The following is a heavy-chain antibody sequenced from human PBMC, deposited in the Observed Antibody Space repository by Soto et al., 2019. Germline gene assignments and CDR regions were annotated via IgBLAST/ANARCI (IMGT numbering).Heavy chain of an antibody. V-gene: IGHV1-18*01. CDR2: ISAYNGNT. CDR3: ARVWPYAGYSSGWYLVDY. D-gene: IGHD6-19*01. Sequence: GASVKVSCKASGYTFTSYGISWVRQAPGQGLEWMGWISAYNGNTNYAQKLQGRVTMTTDTSTSTAYMELRSLRSDDTAVYYCARVWPYAGYSSGWYLVDYWGQGTLVTVSS. CDR1: GYTFTSYG. J-gene: IGHJ4*02.